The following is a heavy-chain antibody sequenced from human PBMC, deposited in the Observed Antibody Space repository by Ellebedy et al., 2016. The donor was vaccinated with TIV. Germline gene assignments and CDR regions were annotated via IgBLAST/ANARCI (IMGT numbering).Heavy chain of an antibody. CDR3: ARDYNWAFDY. V-gene: IGHV3-23*01. CDR2: ISGGGGGT. D-gene: IGHD1-20*01. Sequence: PGGSLRLSCAASGFAFSSFTMNWVRQAPGKGLEWGSGISGGGGGTYVAGSVKGRFTISRDTAKNSLFLLMNNLRDEDTAVYYCARDYNWAFDYWGQGALVTVSS. J-gene: IGHJ4*02. CDR1: GFAFSSFT.